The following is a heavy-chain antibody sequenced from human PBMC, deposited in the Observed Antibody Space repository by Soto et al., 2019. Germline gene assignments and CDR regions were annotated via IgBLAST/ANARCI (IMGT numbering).Heavy chain of an antibody. Sequence: XVSLRLSGAASGFSFKNYHMNWVRQAPGKGLEWVSVIYSGGVTYYPDSVKGRFTTIRDTSKNTVYLQMNSLRADDTAMYYCARDPSTTGYYGLDVWGQGTTVTVSS. V-gene: IGHV3-53*01. CDR1: GFSFKNYH. CDR2: IYSGGVT. CDR3: ARDPSTTGYYGLDV. J-gene: IGHJ6*02.